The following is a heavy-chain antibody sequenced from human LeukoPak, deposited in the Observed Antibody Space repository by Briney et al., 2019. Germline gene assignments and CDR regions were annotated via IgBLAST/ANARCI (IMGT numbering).Heavy chain of an antibody. J-gene: IGHJ4*02. V-gene: IGHV3-30*02. D-gene: IGHD3-3*01. CDR2: IWYDGSKV. Sequence: GGSLRLSCAASGFTFSSYGMHWVRQAPGKGLEWMAFIWYDGSKVELAGSLKGRFTISRDNSEKMLYLQMNSLRVEDTAVYYCAKDRSGVRPIAGDDWGKGTLVTVSS. CDR1: GFTFSSYG. CDR3: AKDRSGVRPIAGDD.